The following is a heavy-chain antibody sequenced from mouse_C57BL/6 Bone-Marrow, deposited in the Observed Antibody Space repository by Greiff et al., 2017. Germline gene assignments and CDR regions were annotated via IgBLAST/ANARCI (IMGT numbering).Heavy chain of an antibody. CDR1: GYTFTSYW. Sequence: QVQLQQSGAELVKPGASVKLSCKASGYTFTSYWMHWVKQRPGQGLEWIGMIHPNSGSTNYNEKFKSKATLTVDKSSSTAYMQLSSLTSEDSAVYYCARKGIWYFDVWGTGTTVTVSS. J-gene: IGHJ1*03. CDR2: IHPNSGST. CDR3: ARKGIWYFDV. V-gene: IGHV1-64*01.